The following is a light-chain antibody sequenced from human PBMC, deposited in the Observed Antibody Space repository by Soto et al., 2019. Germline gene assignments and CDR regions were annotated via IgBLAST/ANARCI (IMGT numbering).Light chain of an antibody. J-gene: IGKJ4*01. CDR1: QSVSCN. CDR3: QQYNNWPPLT. CDR2: GAS. Sequence: ELVITQSPATLSVSPGERATLSCRASQSVSCNLAWYQQKPGQAPRLLISGASTRATGIPAMLSGSGCWAEFTITISSLQSEEVAVYYCQQYNNWPPLTFGGGTKVEIK. V-gene: IGKV3-15*01.